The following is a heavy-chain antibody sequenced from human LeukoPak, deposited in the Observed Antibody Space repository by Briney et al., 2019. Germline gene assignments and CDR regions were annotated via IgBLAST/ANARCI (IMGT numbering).Heavy chain of an antibody. CDR1: GYTFTSYA. V-gene: IGHV1-18*01. CDR2: ISAYNGNT. J-gene: IGHJ6*03. CDR3: ARDFPTYYYMDV. Sequence: ASVKVSCKAPGYTFTSYAISWVRQAPGQGLEWMGWISAYNGNTNYAQKLQGRVTMTTDTSTSTAYMELRSLRSDDTAVYYCARDFPTYYYMDVWGKGTTVTVSS.